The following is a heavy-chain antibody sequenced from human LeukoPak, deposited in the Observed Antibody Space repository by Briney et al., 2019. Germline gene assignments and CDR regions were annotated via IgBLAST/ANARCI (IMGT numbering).Heavy chain of an antibody. J-gene: IGHJ4*02. CDR3: ARGRYYGSGSYSLFDY. V-gene: IGHV4-34*01. CDR1: GGSFSGYY. CDR2: INHSGST. Sequence: PSETLSLTCAVYGGSFSGYYWSWIRQPPGKGLEWIGEINHSGSTNYNPSLKSRVTISVDTSKNQFSLKLSSVTAADTAVYYCARGRYYGSGSYSLFDYWGQGTLATVSS. D-gene: IGHD3-10*01.